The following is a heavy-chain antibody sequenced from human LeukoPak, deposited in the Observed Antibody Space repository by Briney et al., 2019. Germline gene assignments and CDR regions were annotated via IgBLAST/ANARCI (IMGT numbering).Heavy chain of an antibody. Sequence: GGSLRLSCAASGFSFSSCWMSWFRQAPGKGLEWVANIKQDGSEKYYADSVEGRFIISRDNPKKALYLQMSSLRAEDTAVYYCAKRDDVGAFTYPGFWGQRTPGTVSS. CDR2: IKQDGSEK. J-gene: IGHJ4*02. V-gene: IGHV3-7*01. CDR1: GFSFSSCW. D-gene: IGHD2-15*01. CDR3: AKRDDVGAFTYPGF.